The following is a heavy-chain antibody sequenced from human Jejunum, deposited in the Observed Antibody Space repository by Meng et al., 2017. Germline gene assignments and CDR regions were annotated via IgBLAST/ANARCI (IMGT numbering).Heavy chain of an antibody. CDR3: ARKGGTYSTGHFPHFDY. J-gene: IGHJ4*02. V-gene: IGHV4-4*02. CDR2: IFRTGTS. D-gene: IGHD6-19*01. Sequence: VRLGAWGPGRVKPSGTLSLTCAVSGDSISSDNWWSWVRQPPGKGPEWIGDIFRTGTSNYSPSLRSRVAIYMDKSKNQFSLSLNSVTAADTAVYYCARKGGTYSTGHFPHFDYWGQGTLVTVSS. CDR1: GDSISSDNW.